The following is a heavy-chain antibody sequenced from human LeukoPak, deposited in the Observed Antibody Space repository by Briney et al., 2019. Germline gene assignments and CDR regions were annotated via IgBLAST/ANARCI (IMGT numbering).Heavy chain of an antibody. J-gene: IGHJ4*01. Sequence: GGSLRLSCAVSGFTFTDYWMNWVRQAPGKGLEWVASIRQDGSEKPYVDSVKGRFTISRDNTKNSLSLQVNSLRVEDTAVYYCARDGTAAGLYFDLWGQGTLVTVSS. V-gene: IGHV3-7*01. CDR1: GFTFTDYW. D-gene: IGHD6-13*01. CDR2: IRQDGSEK. CDR3: ARDGTAAGLYFDL.